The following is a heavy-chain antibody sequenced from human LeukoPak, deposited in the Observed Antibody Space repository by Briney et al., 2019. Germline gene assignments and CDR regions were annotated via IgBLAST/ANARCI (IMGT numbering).Heavy chain of an antibody. V-gene: IGHV3-21*01. CDR1: GFTFSSHS. CDR3: ARDRARSYYYDSSGYYSPFDH. CDR2: ISSSSSYI. J-gene: IGHJ4*02. D-gene: IGHD3-22*01. Sequence: GGSLRLSCAASGFTFSSHSMNWVRQAPGKGLEWVSSISSSSSYIYYADSVKGRFTISRDNARNSLYLQMNSLRAEDTAVYYCARDRARSYYYDSSGYYSPFDHWGQGTLVTVSS.